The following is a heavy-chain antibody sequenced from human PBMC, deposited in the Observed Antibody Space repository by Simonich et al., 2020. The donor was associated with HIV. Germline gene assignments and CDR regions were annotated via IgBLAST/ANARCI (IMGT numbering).Heavy chain of an antibody. J-gene: IGHJ3*02. CDR2: ITPNSSGT. CDR1: GYTFTGYY. D-gene: IGHD4-17*01. V-gene: IGHV1-2*02. CDR3: ARGPPTTGTTFDAFDI. Sequence: QVQLVQSGAEVKKPWASVKVSCKASGYTFTGYYMHWVRQAPGKGLEWMGWITPNSSGTNYAQKFQGRVTMTEDTSISTAYMELSRLRSDDTAVYYCARGPPTTGTTFDAFDIWGQGTMVTVSS.